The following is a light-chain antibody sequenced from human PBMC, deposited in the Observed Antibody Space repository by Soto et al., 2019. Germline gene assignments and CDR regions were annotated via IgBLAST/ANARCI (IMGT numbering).Light chain of an antibody. J-gene: IGKJ1*01. V-gene: IGKV1-39*01. CDR2: AAS. Sequence: DIQMTQSPSSLSASVGDRVTITCRASQSISSYLNWYQQKPGKAPKLLIYAASSLQSAVPSRFSGSGSGTDFTLTISSLQPEDFGTYYCQQSYSTPWTFGQGTKVEIK. CDR3: QQSYSTPWT. CDR1: QSISSY.